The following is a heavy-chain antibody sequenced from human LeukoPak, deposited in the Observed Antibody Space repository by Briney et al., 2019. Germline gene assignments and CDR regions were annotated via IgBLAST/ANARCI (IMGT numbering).Heavy chain of an antibody. D-gene: IGHD4-17*01. V-gene: IGHV4-59*01. CDR2: IYYSGST. J-gene: IGHJ3*02. CDR1: GGSISSYY. Sequence: PSETLSLTCTVSGGSISSYYWSWIRQPPGKGLEWIGYIYYSGSTNYNPSLKSRVTISVDTSKNQFSLKLSSVTAADTAVYYCARWTVTTNDAFDIWGQGTMVTVSS. CDR3: ARWTVTTNDAFDI.